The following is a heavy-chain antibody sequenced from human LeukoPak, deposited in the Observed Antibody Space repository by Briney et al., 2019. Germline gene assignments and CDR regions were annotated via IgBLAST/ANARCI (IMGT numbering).Heavy chain of an antibody. J-gene: IGHJ6*03. Sequence: SETLSLTCTVSGGSISSSSYYWGWIRQPPGKGLEWIGSIYYSGSTYYNPSLKSRVIISVDTSKNQFSLKLSSVTAADTAVYYCARVGGDEDIVVVPAAIPVYYYYYYYMDVWGKGTTVTVSS. V-gene: IGHV4-39*07. CDR2: IYYSGST. CDR3: ARVGGDEDIVVVPAAIPVYYYYYYYMDV. CDR1: GGSISSSSYY. D-gene: IGHD2-2*01.